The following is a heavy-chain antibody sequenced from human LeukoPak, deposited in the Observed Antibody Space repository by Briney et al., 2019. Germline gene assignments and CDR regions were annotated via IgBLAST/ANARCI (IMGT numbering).Heavy chain of an antibody. CDR3: ASHYDILTGYFRVFDP. Sequence: PSETLSLTCTVSGGSLSRYYWSCIREPPGKGVEWIGYIYYNGSTNYNPSLKSRVTISVDTSKNQFSLNLSSVTAADTAGYCCASHYDILTGYFRVFDPWGQGTLVTVSS. D-gene: IGHD3-9*01. V-gene: IGHV4-59*08. CDR2: IYYNGST. J-gene: IGHJ5*02. CDR1: GGSLSRYY.